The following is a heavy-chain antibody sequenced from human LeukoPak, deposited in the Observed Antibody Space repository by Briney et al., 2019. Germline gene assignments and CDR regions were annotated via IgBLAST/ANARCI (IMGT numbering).Heavy chain of an antibody. V-gene: IGHV3-21*01. Sequence: GGSLRLSCAASGFAFSSYSMNWVRQAPGKGLEWVSSVSRRSSFIFYADSVQGRFTVSRDDAKDSLFLQMNSLRAEDTAVYYCARVSDAYDYFYDYWGQGTLVTVSS. J-gene: IGHJ4*02. CDR2: VSRRSSFI. D-gene: IGHD5-12*01. CDR1: GFAFSSYS. CDR3: ARVSDAYDYFYDY.